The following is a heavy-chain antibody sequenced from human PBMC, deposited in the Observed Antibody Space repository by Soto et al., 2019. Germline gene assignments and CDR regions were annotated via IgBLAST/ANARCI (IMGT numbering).Heavy chain of an antibody. D-gene: IGHD3-9*01. J-gene: IGHJ4*02. V-gene: IGHV4-4*02. Sequence: SETLSLTCAVFGGSFSSRNWWLWFRQPPGKGLERSGEIYHSGSNNYNPYLKSRFTISVDTSKNLFSLKLSSVTAADTAVYYCVRGGNYDILTGFPYCFDHWGQGTLVTVSS. CDR2: IYHSGSN. CDR3: VRGGNYDILTGFPYCFDH. CDR1: GGSFSSRNW.